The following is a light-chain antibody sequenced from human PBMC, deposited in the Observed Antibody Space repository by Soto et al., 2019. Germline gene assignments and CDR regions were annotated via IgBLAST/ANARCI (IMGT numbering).Light chain of an antibody. J-gene: IGLJ2*01. Sequence: QSVLTQPPFASGSPGQSVTISCTGTSSDVGGYKYVSWYQHHPGKAPKLMIYEVSKRPSGVPDRFSGSKSGDTASLTVSGLQTEDEADYYCSSYVAGTHLVFGGGTKLTVL. V-gene: IGLV2-8*01. CDR3: SSYVAGTHLV. CDR2: EVS. CDR1: SSDVGGYKY.